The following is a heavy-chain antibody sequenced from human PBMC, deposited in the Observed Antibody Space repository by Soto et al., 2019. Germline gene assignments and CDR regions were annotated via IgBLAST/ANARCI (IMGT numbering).Heavy chain of an antibody. CDR2: IKSKTDGGTT. CDR3: TTDNSGVPVTRGYFHG. CDR1: VFTFSNAW. D-gene: IGHD1-26*01. Sequence: PGGSLRLSCASSVFTFSNAWMSCVRKSPGKWLEWVGRIKSKTDGGTTDYAAPVKGRFTISRDDSKNTLYLQMNSLKTEDTAVYYCTTDNSGVPVTRGYFHGWGRRTRITVSS. J-gene: IGHJ2*01. V-gene: IGHV3-15*01.